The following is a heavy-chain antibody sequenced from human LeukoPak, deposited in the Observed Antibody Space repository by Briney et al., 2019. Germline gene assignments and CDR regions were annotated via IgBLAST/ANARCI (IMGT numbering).Heavy chain of an antibody. D-gene: IGHD5-12*01. CDR1: GFTFSNFA. CDR3: ARDQLAYSGYDTLFDY. Sequence: PGRSLRLSCAASGFTFSNFAMHWVRQAPGKGLKWVAVISYDGSNKYYADSVKGRFTISRDNSKNTLYLQLNSLRPEDTAVYYCARDQLAYSGYDTLFDYWGQGSLVTVSS. J-gene: IGHJ4*02. CDR2: ISYDGSNK. V-gene: IGHV3-30*04.